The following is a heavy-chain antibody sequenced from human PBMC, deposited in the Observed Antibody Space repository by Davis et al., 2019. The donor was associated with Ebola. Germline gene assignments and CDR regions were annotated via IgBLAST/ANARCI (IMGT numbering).Heavy chain of an antibody. J-gene: IGHJ6*02. CDR2: IYSGGST. CDR1: GFTVSSNY. CDR3: AREYYYGSGSGMDV. D-gene: IGHD3-10*01. Sequence: GSLRLSCAASGFTVSSNYMSWVRQAPGKGLEWVSVIYSGGSTYYADSVKGRFTISRDNSKKTLYLQMNSLRAEDTAVYYCAREYYYGSGSGMDVWGQGTTVTVSS. V-gene: IGHV3-66*01.